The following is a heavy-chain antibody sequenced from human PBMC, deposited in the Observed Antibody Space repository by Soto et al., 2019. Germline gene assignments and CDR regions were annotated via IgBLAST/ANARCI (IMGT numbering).Heavy chain of an antibody. V-gene: IGHV5-51*01. J-gene: IGHJ6*02. Sequence: EVQLVQSGAEVKKPGESLKISCKGPGYSFTSYWIGWVRQMPGKGLEWMGNIYPGDSDTRYSPSFQGQVTISADKSISTAYLQWSSLKASDTAMYYCARHAMTTVVTPYYYGMDVWGQGTTVTVSS. D-gene: IGHD4-17*01. CDR1: GYSFTSYW. CDR2: IYPGDSDT. CDR3: ARHAMTTVVTPYYYGMDV.